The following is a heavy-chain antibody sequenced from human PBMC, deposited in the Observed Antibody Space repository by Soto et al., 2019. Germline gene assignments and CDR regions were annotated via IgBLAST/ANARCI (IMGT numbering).Heavy chain of an antibody. Sequence: QLQLQESGSGLVKPSQTLSLTCAVSGGSISSGGYSWSWIRQPPGKGLEWIGYIYHSGSTYYNPSLKSRVTISVDRSKNQFSLKLSSVTAADTAVYYCARISAYYGSGSYSTDAFDIWGQGTMVTVSS. CDR3: ARISAYYGSGSYSTDAFDI. D-gene: IGHD3-10*01. J-gene: IGHJ3*02. V-gene: IGHV4-30-2*01. CDR1: GGSISSGGYS. CDR2: IYHSGST.